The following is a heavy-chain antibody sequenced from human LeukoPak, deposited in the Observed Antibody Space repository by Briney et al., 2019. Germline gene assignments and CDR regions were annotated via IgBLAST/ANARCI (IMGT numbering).Heavy chain of an antibody. D-gene: IGHD6-13*01. Sequence: GGSLRLSCAASGFTFSSYSVNWVRQAPGKGLEWVSSISSSSSYIYYADSVKGRFTISRDNAKNSLYLQMNSLRAEDTAVYYCARARLGIAAAGLDYWGQGTLVTVSS. CDR1: GFTFSSYS. V-gene: IGHV3-21*01. CDR3: ARARLGIAAAGLDY. CDR2: ISSSSSYI. J-gene: IGHJ4*02.